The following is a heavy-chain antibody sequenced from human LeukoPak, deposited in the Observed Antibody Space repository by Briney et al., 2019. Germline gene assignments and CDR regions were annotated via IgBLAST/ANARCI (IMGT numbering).Heavy chain of an antibody. D-gene: IGHD3-10*01. J-gene: IGHJ4*02. V-gene: IGHV1-18*01. CDR3: ARNGRVRRVVKDLFEY. CDR1: GYTFTDYD. Sequence: ASVKVSCKTSGYTFTDYDITWVRQAPGRGLEWMGRVSPYNGNTYYSQRFQDRVTITKDTSTGTAYMDLRNLRTDDTAMYYCARNGRVRRVVKDLFEYWGQGTPVAVSS. CDR2: VSPYNGNT.